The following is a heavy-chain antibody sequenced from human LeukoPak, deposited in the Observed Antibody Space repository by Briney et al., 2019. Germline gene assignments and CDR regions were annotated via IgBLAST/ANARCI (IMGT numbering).Heavy chain of an antibody. CDR3: ARGAHSRV. V-gene: IGHV1-18*01. J-gene: IGHJ4*02. D-gene: IGHD6-13*01. Sequence: ASVRVSCKAARYTYTSYGISWVRQAPGQGREGMGRIYAYNGKTKYAQKLQGRVTMTPDTPTSTAYMELRSLRSDDTAVYYCARGAHSRVWGQGTLVTVSS. CDR1: RYTYTSYG. CDR2: IYAYNGKT.